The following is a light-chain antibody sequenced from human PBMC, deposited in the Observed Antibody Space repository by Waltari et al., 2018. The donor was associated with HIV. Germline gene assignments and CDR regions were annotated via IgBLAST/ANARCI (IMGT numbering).Light chain of an antibody. J-gene: IGLJ2*01. Sequence: QYVLTQPPSASGTPGPRITVSCSGSRSHIGGNYVYWYQQFPGMATQIFMYENNRRPSGVPDRFSGSKSGTSASLAISGLRSEDEAHYYCATWDDSLSGVLFGGGTKLTVL. V-gene: IGLV1-47*01. CDR1: RSHIGGNY. CDR3: ATWDDSLSGVL. CDR2: ENN.